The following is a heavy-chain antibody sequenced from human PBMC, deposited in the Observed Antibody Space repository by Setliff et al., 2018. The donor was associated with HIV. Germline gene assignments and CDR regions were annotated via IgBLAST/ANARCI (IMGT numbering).Heavy chain of an antibody. Sequence: SETLSLTCAVSGYSISSSNWWGWIRQPPGKGLEWIGYIYYSGSIYYNPSLESRVTISIDTSKNQFSLNLRSVTAADTAVYYCARGGDYVWGSYRPIDYWGQGTLVTVSS. J-gene: IGHJ4*02. CDR3: ARGGDYVWGSYRPIDY. D-gene: IGHD3-16*02. CDR1: GYSISSSNW. V-gene: IGHV4-28*05. CDR2: IYYSGSI.